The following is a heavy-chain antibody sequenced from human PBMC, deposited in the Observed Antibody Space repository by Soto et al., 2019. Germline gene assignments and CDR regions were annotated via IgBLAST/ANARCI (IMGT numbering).Heavy chain of an antibody. V-gene: IGHV3-15*07. CDR3: TTDLGDTMVRGVIIVDY. D-gene: IGHD3-10*01. CDR1: GFTFSNAW. J-gene: IGHJ4*01. CDR2: IKSKTDGGTT. Sequence: GGSLRLSCAASGFTFSNAWMNWVRQAPGKGLEWVGRIKSKTDGGTTDYAAPVKGRFTISRDDSKNTLYLQMNSLKTEDTAVYYCTTDLGDTMVRGVIIVDYWGHGTLVTVSS.